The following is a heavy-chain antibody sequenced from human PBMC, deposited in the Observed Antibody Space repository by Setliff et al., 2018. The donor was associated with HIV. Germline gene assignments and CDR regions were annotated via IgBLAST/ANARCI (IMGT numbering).Heavy chain of an antibody. CDR2: INPSGGSI. CDR1: GYIFTSYY. V-gene: IGHV1-46*01. CDR3: ARAGSGSPLILFDY. J-gene: IGHJ4*02. Sequence: ASVKVSCKASGYIFTSYYIHWVRQAPGQGLEWMGIINPSGGSISYAQKFQGRVTMTRDTSASTVFVELNSVRSEDTAMYYCARAGSGSPLILFDYWGQGTLVTVSS. D-gene: IGHD1-26*01.